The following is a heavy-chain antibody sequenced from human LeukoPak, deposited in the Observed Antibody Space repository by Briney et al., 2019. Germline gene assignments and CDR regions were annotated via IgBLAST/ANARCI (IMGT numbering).Heavy chain of an antibody. D-gene: IGHD4-23*01. CDR2: IYHSGDT. V-gene: IGHV4-38-2*02. CDR3: ASRSNDRTTLADDY. Sequence: PSETLSLTCSVSGYSISSGYYWGWIRQPPGKGLEWIGSIYHSGDTYYNPSLKSRVTVSVDTSKNQFSLKLSSVTAADTAVYYCASRSNDRTTLADDYWGQGTLVTVSS. CDR1: GYSISSGYY. J-gene: IGHJ4*02.